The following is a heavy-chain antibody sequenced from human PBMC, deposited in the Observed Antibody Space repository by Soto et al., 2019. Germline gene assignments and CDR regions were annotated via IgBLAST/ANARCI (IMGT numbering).Heavy chain of an antibody. Sequence: GGSLRLSCAASGFTFSNYAMSWIRQAPGKGLEWVSTIRETGNTYYADSVRGRFATSRDNSENTLYLQMSSLRAEYTAVYYCAKQQMGVIRALDYWGQGTLVTVSS. CDR2: IRETGNT. J-gene: IGHJ4*02. CDR3: AKQQMGVIRALDY. D-gene: IGHD1-26*01. CDR1: GFTFSNYA. V-gene: IGHV3-23*01.